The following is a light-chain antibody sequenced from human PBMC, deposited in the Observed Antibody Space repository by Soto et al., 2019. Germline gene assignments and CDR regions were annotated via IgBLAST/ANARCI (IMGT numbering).Light chain of an antibody. V-gene: IGKV3-20*01. CDR2: GAS. Sequence: EIVLTQSPGTLSLSPGERATLSCRASQSVSSSYLAWYQPKPGQAPRLLIYGASSRATGIPARFSGSGSGTDFTLTISRLEPEDFAVYYCQQDGSSPPYTFGQGTKLEIK. J-gene: IGKJ2*01. CDR3: QQDGSSPPYT. CDR1: QSVSSSY.